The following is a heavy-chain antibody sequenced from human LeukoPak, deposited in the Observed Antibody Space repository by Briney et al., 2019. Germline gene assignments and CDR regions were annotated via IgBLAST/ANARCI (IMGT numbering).Heavy chain of an antibody. CDR2: IYYSGST. CDR3: ARGWYSSSPHFDY. CDR1: GGSISSGGYY. J-gene: IGHJ4*02. Sequence: PSQTLSLTCTVSGGSISSGGYYWSWIRQHPGKGLEWIGYIYYSGSTYYNPSLKSRVTISVDTSKNQFSLKLSSVTAADTAVYYCARGWYSSSPHFDYWGQGTLVTVSS. V-gene: IGHV4-31*03. D-gene: IGHD6-6*01.